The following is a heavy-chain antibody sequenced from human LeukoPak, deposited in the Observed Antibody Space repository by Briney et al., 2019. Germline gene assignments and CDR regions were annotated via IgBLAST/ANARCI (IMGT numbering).Heavy chain of an antibody. CDR1: GFTFGDYA. Sequence: PGGSLRLSCKGSGFTFGDYAMTWVRQAPGKGLEWVGFIRSRAYGGTTEYAASVKGRFTISRDDSNSIAYLQMNNVKTVDTAVYYCSTSYYDFWSGYWGQGTLVTVSS. J-gene: IGHJ4*02. CDR2: IRSRAYGGTT. CDR3: STSYYDFWSGY. V-gene: IGHV3-49*04. D-gene: IGHD3-3*01.